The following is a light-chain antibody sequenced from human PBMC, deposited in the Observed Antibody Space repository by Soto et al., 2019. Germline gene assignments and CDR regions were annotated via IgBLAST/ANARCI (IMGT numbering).Light chain of an antibody. CDR3: QSYDSSLSGSV. CDR2: GNS. CDR1: SSNIGAGYD. V-gene: IGLV1-40*01. J-gene: IGLJ2*01. Sequence: QSVLTQPPSVSGATGQRVNISCTGSSSNIGAGYDVHWYQQLPGTAPKLLIYGNSNRPSGVPDRFSGSKSGTSASLAITGLQAEDEADYYCQSYDSSLSGSVFGGGTKLTVL.